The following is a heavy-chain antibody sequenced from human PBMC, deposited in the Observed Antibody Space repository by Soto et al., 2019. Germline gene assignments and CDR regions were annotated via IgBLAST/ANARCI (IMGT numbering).Heavy chain of an antibody. Sequence: QVQLVESGGGVVQPGRSLRLSCAASGFTFSSYGMHWVRQAPGKGLEWVAVIWYDGSNKYYADSVKGRFTISRDNSKNTLYLQMNSLRAEDTAVYYCARGTDPYIVVVTASVADYWGQGTLVTVSS. D-gene: IGHD2-21*02. J-gene: IGHJ4*02. V-gene: IGHV3-33*01. CDR1: GFTFSSYG. CDR3: ARGTDPYIVVVTASVADY. CDR2: IWYDGSNK.